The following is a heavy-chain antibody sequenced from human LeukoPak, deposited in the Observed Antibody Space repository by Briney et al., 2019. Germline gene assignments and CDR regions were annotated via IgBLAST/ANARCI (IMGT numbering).Heavy chain of an antibody. J-gene: IGHJ4*02. D-gene: IGHD3-22*01. Sequence: PGGSLRLSCAASGFTFSSYAMSWVRQAPGKGLEWVSGISGSGGSTYYADSVKGRFTISRDNSKNTLYLQMNSLRAEDTAVYYCAKDRRYYDSSGSSKEYYFDYWGQGTLVTVSS. CDR2: ISGSGGST. CDR1: GFTFSSYA. CDR3: AKDRRYYDSSGSSKEYYFDY. V-gene: IGHV3-23*01.